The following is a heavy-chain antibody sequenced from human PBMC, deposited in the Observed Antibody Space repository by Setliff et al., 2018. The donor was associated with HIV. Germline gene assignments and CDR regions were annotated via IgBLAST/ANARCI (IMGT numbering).Heavy chain of an antibody. Sequence: SVKVSCKASGGSFSSYAISWVRKAPGRGLEWIGTIIPILDTTNYAQKFQDRVTITTDESTSTAYMELRSLTSEDTAVYYCARDLDEAVKDADNYVPLDLWGQGTLVTVPQ. CDR2: IIPILDTT. V-gene: IGHV1-69*11. CDR1: GGSFSSYA. CDR3: ARDLDEAVKDADNYVPLDL. D-gene: IGHD3-16*01. J-gene: IGHJ5*02.